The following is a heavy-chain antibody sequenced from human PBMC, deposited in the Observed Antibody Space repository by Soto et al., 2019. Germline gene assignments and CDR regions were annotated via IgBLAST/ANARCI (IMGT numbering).Heavy chain of an antibody. Sequence: PGGSLRLSCETSGFIFSNYDMHWVRQAPGKGLEWVTVISIDGNNQYYADSVKGRFTISRDNSKNTLYLQMNSLRVDDTAVYYCAKWLVGRTFDSWGQGTLVTVSS. CDR1: GFIFSNYD. V-gene: IGHV3-30*18. CDR3: AKWLVGRTFDS. J-gene: IGHJ4*02. CDR2: ISIDGNNQ. D-gene: IGHD6-19*01.